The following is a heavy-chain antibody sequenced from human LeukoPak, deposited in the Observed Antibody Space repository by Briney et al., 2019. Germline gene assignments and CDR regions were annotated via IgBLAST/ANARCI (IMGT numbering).Heavy chain of an antibody. CDR1: GFTFSSYS. CDR3: AREGYSSSWNWFDP. V-gene: IGHV3-48*01. CDR2: ISSSSSTI. J-gene: IGHJ5*02. D-gene: IGHD6-13*01. Sequence: PGGSLRLSCAASGFTFSSYSMNWVRQAPGKGLEWVSYISSSSSTIYYADSVKGRFTISRDNAKNSLYLQMNSLRAEHTAVYYCAREGYSSSWNWFDPWGQGTLVTVSS.